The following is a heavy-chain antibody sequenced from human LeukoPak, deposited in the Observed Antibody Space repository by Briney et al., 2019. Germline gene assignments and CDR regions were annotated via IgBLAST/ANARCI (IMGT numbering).Heavy chain of an antibody. J-gene: IGHJ4*02. Sequence: PSETLSLTCTVSGGSISSYYWSWIRQPPGKGLEWIGYIYYSGSINYNPSLKSRVTISVDTSKNQFSLKLSSVTAADTAVYYCARTSWLQSSYYFDYWAQGTLVTVSS. D-gene: IGHD5-24*01. CDR1: GGSISSYY. V-gene: IGHV4-59*08. CDR2: IYYSGSI. CDR3: ARTSWLQSSYYFDY.